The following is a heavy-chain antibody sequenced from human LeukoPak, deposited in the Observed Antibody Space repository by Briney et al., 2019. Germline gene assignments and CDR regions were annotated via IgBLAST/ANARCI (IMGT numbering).Heavy chain of an antibody. CDR3: ARKCSTTWCKDAFDV. CDR2: IDPNSGGS. D-gene: IGHD2-2*01. CDR1: GYTFTGYY. J-gene: IGHJ3*01. V-gene: IGHV1-2*02. Sequence: ASVKVSCRASGYTFTGYYMHWVRQAPGQGLEWMGWIDPNSGGSKYTQKFEGRVTMIRDTAITTAFMELSRLRSDDSAVYYCARKCSTTWCKDAFDVWGQGTVVTVSS.